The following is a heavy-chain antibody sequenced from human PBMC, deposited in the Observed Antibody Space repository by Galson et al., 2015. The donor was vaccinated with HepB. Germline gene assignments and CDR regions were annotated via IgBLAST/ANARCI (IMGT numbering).Heavy chain of an antibody. J-gene: IGHJ4*02. Sequence: SLRLSCAASGFTFSNFGMHWVRQAPGKGLEWVAVISYDGSNKYYADSVKGRFTISRDNSKNTLYLQMNSLRAEDTAVYYCAKGDYWGQVTLVTVSS. CDR2: ISYDGSNK. CDR3: AKGDY. CDR1: GFTFSNFG. V-gene: IGHV3-30*18.